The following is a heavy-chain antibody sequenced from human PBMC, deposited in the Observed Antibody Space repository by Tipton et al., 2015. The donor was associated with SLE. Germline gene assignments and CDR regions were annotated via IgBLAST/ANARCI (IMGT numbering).Heavy chain of an antibody. CDR2: IYHSGST. V-gene: IGHV4-38-2*02. Sequence: TLSLTCNVSGYSISSGYYWGWIRQAPGKGLEWIGSIYHSGSTSYNPSLKSRVDLSVDTSKNQVSPSLSSVTAADTAMFYCASGTLEWSHEPDYWGQGTLVTVSS. J-gene: IGHJ4*02. CDR3: ASGTLEWSHEPDY. CDR1: GYSISSGYY. D-gene: IGHD3-3*01.